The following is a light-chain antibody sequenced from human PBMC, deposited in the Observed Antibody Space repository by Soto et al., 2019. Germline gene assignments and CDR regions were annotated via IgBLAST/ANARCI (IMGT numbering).Light chain of an antibody. CDR1: QSVSSSY. CDR2: GAS. V-gene: IGKV3D-20*02. Sequence: EIVLTQSPCTLSLSPGERVTLSCSGSQSVSSSYLAWYQQKPGQAPRLLIYGASSRATGIPARFSGSGSGTDFTLTISSLEPEDFAVYYCQHRSDWPITFGQGTRLEIK. J-gene: IGKJ5*01. CDR3: QHRSDWPIT.